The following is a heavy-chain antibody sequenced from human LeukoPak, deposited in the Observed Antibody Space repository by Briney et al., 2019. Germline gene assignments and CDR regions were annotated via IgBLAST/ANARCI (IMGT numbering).Heavy chain of an antibody. CDR1: GASISSYY. CDR2: ISYSGST. D-gene: IGHD3-10*01. J-gene: IGHJ4*02. CDR3: ARHPELYFFDY. V-gene: IGHV4-59*08. Sequence: PSGTLSLTCTVSGASISSYYWSWIRQPPGKGLEWIGYISYSGSTNYNPSLKSRVTISADMSKNQVSLTLSSVTAADAAVYYCARHPELYFFDYWGQGTLVTVSS.